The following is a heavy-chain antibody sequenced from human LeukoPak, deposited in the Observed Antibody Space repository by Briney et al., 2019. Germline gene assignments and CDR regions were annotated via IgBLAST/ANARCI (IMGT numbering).Heavy chain of an antibody. J-gene: IGHJ3*02. Sequence: SKTLSLTCTVSGGSISSYYWSWIRQPLGKGLEWIGYIYYSGSTNYNPSLKSRVTISVDTSKNQFSLKLSSVTAADTAVYYCARLMMTWMYYYDSSGHPRAFDIWGQGTMVTVSS. D-gene: IGHD3-22*01. CDR1: GGSISSYY. V-gene: IGHV4-59*08. CDR3: ARLMMTWMYYYDSSGHPRAFDI. CDR2: IYYSGST.